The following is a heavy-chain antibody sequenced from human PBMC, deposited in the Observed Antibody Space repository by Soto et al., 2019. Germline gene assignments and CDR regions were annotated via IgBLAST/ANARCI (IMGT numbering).Heavy chain of an antibody. CDR3: ARAVEMYASGWYYFDY. J-gene: IGHJ4*02. Sequence: QVQLQESGPGLVKPSETLSLTCTVSGVSISSYYWSWIRQPPGKGLEWIGFIYYSESTNHNPSLQSRVTISVATSKNQFSLRLTSVSAADTAVYYCARAVEMYASGWYYFDYWGQGTLVTASS. CDR1: GVSISSYY. V-gene: IGHV4-59*01. D-gene: IGHD6-19*01. CDR2: IYYSEST.